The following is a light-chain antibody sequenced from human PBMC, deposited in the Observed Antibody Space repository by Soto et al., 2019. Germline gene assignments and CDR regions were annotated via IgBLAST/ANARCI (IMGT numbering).Light chain of an antibody. J-gene: IGKJ1*01. CDR3: RHYDSYSPWM. CDR1: QRIRSW. CDR2: DAS. Sequence: DIQMTQSPLTVSATVGDRVTLTCRASQRIRSWVAWYQQKAGKAPKLVVHDASILESGVPSRFSSTRSGAAFTLTISSLQPDDSATSYCRHYDSYSPWMFGQGTRVEI. V-gene: IGKV1-5*01.